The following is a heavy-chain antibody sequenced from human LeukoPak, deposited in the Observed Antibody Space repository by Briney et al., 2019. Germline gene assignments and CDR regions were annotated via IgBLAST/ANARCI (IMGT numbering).Heavy chain of an antibody. CDR1: GDSISRYY. J-gene: IGHJ4*02. CDR3: AINSLGDSSGYDY. D-gene: IGHD3-22*01. CDR2: FYYIGST. Sequence: SETLSLTCTVSGDSISRYYWSWIRQPPGKGLEWIGYFYYIGSTYYNPSLKSRVTISADTSKNQFSLKLSSVTAADTAVYYCAINSLGDSSGYDYWGQGTLVTVSS. V-gene: IGHV4-59*08.